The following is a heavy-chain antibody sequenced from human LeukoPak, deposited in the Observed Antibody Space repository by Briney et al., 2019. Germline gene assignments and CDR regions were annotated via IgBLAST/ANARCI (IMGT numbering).Heavy chain of an antibody. V-gene: IGHV3-48*03. D-gene: IGHD3-10*01. CDR3: ARPAGLWFGELFSGMDV. J-gene: IGHJ6*02. CDR1: GFTFSSYE. CDR2: ISSSGSTI. Sequence: GGSLRLSCAASGFTFSSYEMNWVRQAPGKGLEWVSYISSSGSTIYYADSVKGRFTISRDNAKNSLYLQMNSLRAEDTAVYYCARPAGLWFGELFSGMDVWGQGSTVTVSS.